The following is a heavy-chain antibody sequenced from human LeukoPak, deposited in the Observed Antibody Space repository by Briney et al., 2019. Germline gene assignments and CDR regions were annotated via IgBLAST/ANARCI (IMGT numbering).Heavy chain of an antibody. CDR2: IYHVGGT. V-gene: IGHV4-39*07. J-gene: IGHJ5*02. D-gene: IGHD5-12*01. Sequence: SETLSLTCNVSGVSIKANSDYWGWLRQPPGKALEWIGSIYHVGGTYYNPSLKSRVTISIDTSKNQFSLRLTSVTAADTAIYYCARDGRSGYEDLWGPGTLVTVSS. CDR1: GVSIKANSDY. CDR3: ARDGRSGYEDL.